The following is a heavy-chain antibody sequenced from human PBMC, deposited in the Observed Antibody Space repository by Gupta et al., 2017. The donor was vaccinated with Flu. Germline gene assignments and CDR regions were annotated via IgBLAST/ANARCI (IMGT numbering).Heavy chain of an antibody. CDR2: ISSSGSTI. Sequence: EVQLVESGGGLVQPGGSLRLSCAASGFTFSSYEMNWVRQAPGKGLEWVSYISSSGSTIYYADSVKGRFTISRDNAKNSLYLQMNSLRAEETAVYYCARSHSSSSAVRYWGQGTLVTVSS. J-gene: IGHJ4*02. D-gene: IGHD6-6*01. V-gene: IGHV3-48*03. CDR3: ARSHSSSSAVRY. CDR1: GFTFSSYE.